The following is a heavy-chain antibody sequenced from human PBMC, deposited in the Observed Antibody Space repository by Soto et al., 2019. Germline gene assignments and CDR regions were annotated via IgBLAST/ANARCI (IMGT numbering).Heavy chain of an antibody. D-gene: IGHD3-3*01. V-gene: IGHV1-69*01. CDR1: GGTFNTYA. J-gene: IGHJ5*02. CDR2: IITDLLIA. CDR3: AGGNRFLEGVRGLS. Sequence: QVQLVQSGAEVKQPGSSVRVSCKTSGGTFNTYAIAWVRQAPGQGLEWMGGIITDLLIANYAQNFQGRVTITADESTSTVYMDLITLKSDDTALYYCAGGNRFLEGVRGLSWGQGTLISVSS.